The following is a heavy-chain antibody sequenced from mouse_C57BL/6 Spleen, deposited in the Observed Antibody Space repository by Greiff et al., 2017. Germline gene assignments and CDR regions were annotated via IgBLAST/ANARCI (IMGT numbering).Heavy chain of an antibody. CDR3: ARGEGLRQDYAMDY. CDR2: IGSGGST. D-gene: IGHD2-4*01. Sequence: QVQLQQSGPGLVQPSQSLSITCTVSGFSLTSYGVHWVRQSPGKGLEWLGVIGSGGSTDYNAAFISRLSISKDNSKSQVFFKMDSLQADDTAIYYCARGEGLRQDYAMDYWGQGTSVTVSS. J-gene: IGHJ4*01. CDR1: GFSLTSYG. V-gene: IGHV2-2*01.